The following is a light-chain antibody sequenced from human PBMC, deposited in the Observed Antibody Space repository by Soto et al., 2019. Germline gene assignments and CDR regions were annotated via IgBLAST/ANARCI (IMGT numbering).Light chain of an antibody. CDR3: QQYGSSGT. J-gene: IGKJ1*01. CDR1: QSVSSN. V-gene: IGKV3-20*01. CDR2: GAS. Sequence: EIVLTQSPGTLTLSPGERATLSCRASQSVSSNLAWHQQRPGQAPRLLIYGASNRATGIPDRFSGSGSGTDFTLTISRLEPEDFAVYYCQQYGSSGTFGQGTKVDI.